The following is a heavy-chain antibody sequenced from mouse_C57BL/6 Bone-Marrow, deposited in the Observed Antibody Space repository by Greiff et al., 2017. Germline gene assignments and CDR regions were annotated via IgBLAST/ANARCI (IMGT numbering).Heavy chain of an antibody. CDR3: AREGAFYYAMDY. D-gene: IGHD3-1*01. Sequence: VQLQQSGAELVRPGTSVKMSCKASGYTFTNYWIGWAKQRPGHGLEWIGDIYPGGGYTNYHEKFKGKATLTADKSSSTAYMQFSSLTSEDSAIYYCAREGAFYYAMDYWGQGTSVTVSS. CDR1: GYTFTNYW. J-gene: IGHJ4*01. V-gene: IGHV1-63*01. CDR2: IYPGGGYT.